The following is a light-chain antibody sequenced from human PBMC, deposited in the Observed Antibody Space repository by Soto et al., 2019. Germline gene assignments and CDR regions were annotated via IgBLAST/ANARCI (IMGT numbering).Light chain of an antibody. CDR2: RAS. J-gene: IGKJ4*01. Sequence: DIQMTQSPSTLYAFVGDSVTITCRASQTIGPWLAWYQQRTGTAPKLLIHRASNLQGGVPSRFSGSGSETEFTLTISSLQPGDFATYSCQQYNTYPLTFGGGTKVEI. CDR3: QQYNTYPLT. CDR1: QTIGPW. V-gene: IGKV1-5*01.